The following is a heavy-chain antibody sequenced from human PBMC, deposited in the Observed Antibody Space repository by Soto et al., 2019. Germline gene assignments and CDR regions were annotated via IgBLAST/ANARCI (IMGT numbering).Heavy chain of an antibody. D-gene: IGHD3-10*01. J-gene: IGHJ4*02. CDR3: ASNYGSGYRAFDS. CDR2: VNPILSMS. V-gene: IGHV1-69*02. Sequence: QVQLVQSGAEVKSAGSSVKVSCKASGDTFNFYSINWVRQAPGLGLEWVGRVNPILSMSNYAQRLQSRVTMTADKSTGTAYMELRSLRSEDTAIYYCASNYGSGYRAFDSWGQGALVTVSS. CDR1: GDTFNFYS.